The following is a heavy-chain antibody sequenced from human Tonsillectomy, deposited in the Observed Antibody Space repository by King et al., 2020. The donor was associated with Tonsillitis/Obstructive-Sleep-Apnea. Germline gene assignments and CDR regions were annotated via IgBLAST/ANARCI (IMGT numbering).Heavy chain of an antibody. Sequence: VQLVESGGGLVQPGGSLRLSCAASGFTFSSYAMSWVRQAPGKGLEWVSAISGSGGSTYYADSVKGRFTISRDNSKNTLYLQMNSLRAEDTAVYYCAKDLYYDFWSGYSYYYYYYGMDVWGQGTTVTVSS. CDR2: ISGSGGST. V-gene: IGHV3-23*04. CDR3: AKDLYYDFWSGYSYYYYYYGMDV. CDR1: GFTFSSYA. J-gene: IGHJ6*02. D-gene: IGHD3-3*01.